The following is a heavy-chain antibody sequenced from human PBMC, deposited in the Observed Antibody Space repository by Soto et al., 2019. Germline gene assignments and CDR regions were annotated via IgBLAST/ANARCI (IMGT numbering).Heavy chain of an antibody. CDR1: GFTFSSYS. J-gene: IGHJ4*02. CDR2: ISSSSSYI. V-gene: IGHV3-21*01. Sequence: PGGSLRLSCAASGFTFSSYSMNWVRQAPGKGLEWVSSISSSSSYIYYADSVKGRFTISRDNAKNSLYLQMNSLRAEDTAVYYCARDAAEYSSSPGGVYWGQGTLVTVSS. CDR3: ARDAAEYSSSPGGVY. D-gene: IGHD6-6*01.